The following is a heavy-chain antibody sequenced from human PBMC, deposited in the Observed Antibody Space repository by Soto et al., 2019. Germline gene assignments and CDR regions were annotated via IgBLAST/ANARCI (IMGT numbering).Heavy chain of an antibody. CDR1: GGSFSGYY. V-gene: IGHV4-34*01. CDR2: INHSGST. J-gene: IGHJ4*02. D-gene: IGHD1-26*01. CDR3: ARGSGSYVN. Sequence: SETLSLTCAVYGGSFSGYYWSWIRQPPGKGLEWIGEINHSGSTNYNPSLKSRVTISVDTSKNQFSLKLSSVTAADTAVYYCARGSGSYVNSGQGTLVTVSS.